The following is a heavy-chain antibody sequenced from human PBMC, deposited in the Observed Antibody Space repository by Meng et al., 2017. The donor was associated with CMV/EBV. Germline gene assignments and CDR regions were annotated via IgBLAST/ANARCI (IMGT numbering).Heavy chain of an antibody. V-gene: IGHV4-61*01. CDR2: IYYSGST. J-gene: IGHJ6*02. Sequence: LRLSCTVSGGSVSSGSYYWSWIRQPPGKGLEWIGYIYYSGSTNYNPSLKSRVTISVDTSKNQFSLKLSSVTAADTAVYYCARPSRIFGVVPLMDVWGQGTTVTVSS. CDR1: GGSVSSGSYY. CDR3: ARPSRIFGVVPLMDV. D-gene: IGHD3-3*02.